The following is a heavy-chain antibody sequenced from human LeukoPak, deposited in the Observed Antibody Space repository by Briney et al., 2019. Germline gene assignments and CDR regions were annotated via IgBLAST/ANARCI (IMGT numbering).Heavy chain of an antibody. CDR1: GGSISSSSYY. CDR3: ARQLEYYYDSSGYSDAFDI. V-gene: IGHV4-39*01. D-gene: IGHD3-22*01. Sequence: PSETLSLTCTVSGGSISSSSYYWGWIRQPPGKGLEWLGSIYYSGSTYYNPSLKSRDTISVDTSKNQFSLKLSSVTAADTAVYYCARQLEYYYDSSGYSDAFDIWGQGTMVTVSS. CDR2: IYYSGST. J-gene: IGHJ3*02.